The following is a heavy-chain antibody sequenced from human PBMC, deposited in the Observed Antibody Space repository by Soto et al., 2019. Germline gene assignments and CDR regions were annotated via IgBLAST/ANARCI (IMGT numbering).Heavy chain of an antibody. CDR1: GVSIISGPYS. V-gene: IGHV4-39*01. Sequence: PSETLSLTCTVSGVSIISGPYSWGWIRQPPGEGLEWIGTFYYSESTYYNPSLESRVTISVDTSKNQFSLKVSSVTVADTAVYYCARLGGYCSSTSCYGYYGMDVWGQGTTVTVS. J-gene: IGHJ6*02. D-gene: IGHD2-2*01. CDR2: FYYSEST. CDR3: ARLGGYCSSTSCYGYYGMDV.